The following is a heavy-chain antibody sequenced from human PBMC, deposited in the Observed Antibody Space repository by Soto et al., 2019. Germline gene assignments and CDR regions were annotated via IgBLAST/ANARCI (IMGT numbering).Heavy chain of an antibody. V-gene: IGHV3-30*18. D-gene: IGHD5-18*01. CDR3: ANDEAIQLVDY. J-gene: IGHJ4*02. CDR2: ISYDGSNK. CDR1: GFTFSSYG. Sequence: QVQLEESGGGVVQPGRSLRLSCAASGFTFSSYGMHWVRQAPGKGLEWVAVISYDGSNKYYADSVKGRFTISRDNSKNTLYLQMNSLRAEDTAVYYCANDEAIQLVDYWGQGTLVTVSP.